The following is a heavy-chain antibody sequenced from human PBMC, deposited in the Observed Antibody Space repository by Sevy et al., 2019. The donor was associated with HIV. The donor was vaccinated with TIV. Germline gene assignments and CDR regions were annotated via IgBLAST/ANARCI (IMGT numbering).Heavy chain of an antibody. J-gene: IGHJ6*02. Sequence: GGSLRLSCAASGFTFSSYSMNWVRQAPGKGLEWVSSISSSSSYIYYADSVKGRFTISRDNAKNSLYLQMNSLRAEDTVVYYCARAGFLRSYYGSGSRYYYYGMDVWGQGTTVTVSS. CDR3: ARAGFLRSYYGSGSRYYYYGMDV. D-gene: IGHD3-10*01. V-gene: IGHV3-21*01. CDR1: GFTFSSYS. CDR2: ISSSSSYI.